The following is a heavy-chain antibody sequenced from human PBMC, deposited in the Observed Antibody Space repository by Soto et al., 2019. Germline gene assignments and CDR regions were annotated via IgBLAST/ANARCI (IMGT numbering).Heavy chain of an antibody. CDR2: IYYSGST. D-gene: IGHD4-17*01. Sequence: SETLSLTCAVSGGSISSGGYYWSWIRQHPGKGLEWIGYIYYSGSTNYNPSLKSRVTISVDTSKNQFSLKLSSVTAADTAVYYCARDATTVVTGWFDPWGQGTLVTVSS. CDR1: GGSISSGGYY. V-gene: IGHV4-61*08. CDR3: ARDATTVVTGWFDP. J-gene: IGHJ5*02.